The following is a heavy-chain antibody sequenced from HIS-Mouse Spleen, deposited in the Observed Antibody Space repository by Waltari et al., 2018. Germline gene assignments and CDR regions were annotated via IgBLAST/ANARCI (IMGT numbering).Heavy chain of an antibody. D-gene: IGHD2-8*01. V-gene: IGHV3-43*01. J-gene: IGHJ3*02. CDR1: GFTFDDYT. CDR3: AKTDCTNGVCYGDEAFDI. CDR2: ISWDGGST. Sequence: EVQLVESGGVVVQPGGSLRLSCAASGFTFDDYTMHWLRQAPGKGLEWVSRISWDGGSTYYADSVKGRFTISRDNSKNSLYLQMNSLRTEDTALYYCAKTDCTNGVCYGDEAFDIWGQGTMVTVSS.